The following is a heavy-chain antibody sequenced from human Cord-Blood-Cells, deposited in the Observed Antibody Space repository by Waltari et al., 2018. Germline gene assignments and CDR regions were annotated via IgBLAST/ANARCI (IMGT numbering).Heavy chain of an antibody. J-gene: IGHJ4*02. V-gene: IGHV4-34*01. CDR1: GGSFSGYY. D-gene: IGHD6-6*01. CDR3: ASLRSIAARPFDY. CDR2: INHSGST. Sequence: QVQLQQWGAGLLKPSEPLSLTCAVYGGSFSGYYWSWIRPPPGKGLVWIGEINHSGSTNYNPSLKSRVTISVDTSKNQFSLKLSSVTAADTAVYYCASLRSIAARPFDYWGQGTLVTVSS.